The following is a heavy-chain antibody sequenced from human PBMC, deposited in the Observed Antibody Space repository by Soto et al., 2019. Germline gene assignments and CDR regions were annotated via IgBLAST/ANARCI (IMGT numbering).Heavy chain of an antibody. V-gene: IGHV1-18*01. CDR3: ARGRIMITFGGVIVSGAFDI. CDR1: GYTFTSYG. J-gene: IGHJ3*02. CDR2: ISAYNGNT. D-gene: IGHD3-16*02. Sequence: ASVKVSCKASGYTFTSYGISWVRQAPGQGLEWMGWISAYNGNTNYAQKLQGRVTMTTDTSTSTAYMELRSLRSDDTAVYYCARGRIMITFGGVIVSGAFDIWGQGTMVTVSS.